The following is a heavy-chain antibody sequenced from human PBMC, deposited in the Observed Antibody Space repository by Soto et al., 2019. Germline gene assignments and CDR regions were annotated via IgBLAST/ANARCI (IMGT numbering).Heavy chain of an antibody. CDR2: TYYRSKWYN. Sequence: PSQTLSLTCAISGDSVSSNSAAWNWIRQSPSRGLEWLGRTYYRSKWYNDYAVSVKSRITINPDTSKNQFSLQLNSVTPEDTAVYYCARGIEARQGRYYYYYGMDVWGQGTTVTVSS. CDR1: GDSVSSNSAA. J-gene: IGHJ6*02. CDR3: ARGIEARQGRYYYYYGMDV. D-gene: IGHD6-6*01. V-gene: IGHV6-1*01.